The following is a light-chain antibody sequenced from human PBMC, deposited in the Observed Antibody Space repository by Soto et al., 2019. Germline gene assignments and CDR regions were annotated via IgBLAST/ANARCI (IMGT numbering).Light chain of an antibody. CDR2: EVT. V-gene: IGLV2-8*01. Sequence: QSVLTPPPSASGSPGQSVTICCTGTSSDIGAYNYVSWYQQHPGKVPKLIIYEVTKRPSGVPDRFSASKSGNSASLTVSGLQAEDEADYYCSSHGGANNFYVFGTGTKVTVL. CDR3: SSHGGANNFYV. J-gene: IGLJ1*01. CDR1: SSDIGAYNY.